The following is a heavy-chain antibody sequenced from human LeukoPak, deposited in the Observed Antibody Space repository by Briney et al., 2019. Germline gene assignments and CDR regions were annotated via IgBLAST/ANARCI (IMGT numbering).Heavy chain of an antibody. Sequence: PGGSLRLSCAASGFSFGSYGLSWVRQAPGKGRQGMSYISGYSGPAYYADSVRGRFTISRHTAKNSLSLQMNSLTVEDTAVYYCVRGAPHLASPYYYMDVWGKGATVPVSS. D-gene: IGHD3-16*01. J-gene: IGHJ6*03. V-gene: IGHV3-21*05. CDR1: GFSFGSYG. CDR3: VRGAPHLASPYYYMDV. CDR2: ISGYSGPA.